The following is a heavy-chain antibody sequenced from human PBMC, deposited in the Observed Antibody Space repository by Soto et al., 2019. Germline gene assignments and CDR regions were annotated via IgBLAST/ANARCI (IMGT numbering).Heavy chain of an antibody. J-gene: IGHJ5*02. V-gene: IGHV3-23*01. CDR2: ISGGGGST. CDR3: ANWDSSTGWFDP. D-gene: IGHD6-13*01. Sequence: GGSLRLSCAASGFTFSSYAMSWVRQAPGKGLEWVSAISGGGGSTYYADSVKGRFTISRDNSKNTLYLQMNSLRAEDTAVYYCANWDSSTGWFDPWGQGTLVTISS. CDR1: GFTFSSYA.